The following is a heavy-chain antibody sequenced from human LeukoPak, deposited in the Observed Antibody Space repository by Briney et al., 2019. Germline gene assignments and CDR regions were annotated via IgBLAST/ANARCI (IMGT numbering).Heavy chain of an antibody. Sequence: GGSLRLSCAASGFSFSDHCMSWIRQAPGKGLEWVSHITSSSSYTNYADSVKGRFTISRDNGKNSLYLQMNSLRAEDTAVYYCARDSSGGSFDLWGRGTLVTVSS. J-gene: IGHJ2*01. CDR2: ITSSSSYT. CDR3: ARDSSGGSFDL. CDR1: GFSFSDHC. D-gene: IGHD6-19*01. V-gene: IGHV3-11*06.